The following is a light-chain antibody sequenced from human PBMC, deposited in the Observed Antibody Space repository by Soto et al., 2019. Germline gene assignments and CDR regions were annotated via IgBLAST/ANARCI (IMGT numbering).Light chain of an antibody. V-gene: IGLV2-8*01. J-gene: IGLJ1*01. CDR2: EVN. CDR3: TSYAGSSNV. CDR1: SSDVGGYNY. Sequence: QSVLTQPPSASGSPGQSVAISCTGTSSDVGGYNYVSWYQQHPGKAPKLMIYEVNKRPSGVPDRFSGSKSGNTASLTVSGLQAEDEDDYYCTSYAGSSNVFRTGTKVPVL.